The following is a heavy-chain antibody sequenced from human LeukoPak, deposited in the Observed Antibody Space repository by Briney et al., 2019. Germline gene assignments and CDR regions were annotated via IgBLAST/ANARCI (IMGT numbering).Heavy chain of an antibody. CDR1: GGSISSSNW. CDR3: TRGGLTFGGN. D-gene: IGHD1-14*01. V-gene: IGHV4-4*02. J-gene: IGHJ4*02. Sequence: SETLSLTCAVSGGSISSSNWWSWVRQPPGKGLEWVGEISHSGNTNYNPSLKSRVTISVDKTKNQFSLRLSSVTAADTAVYYCTRGGLTFGGNWGQGTLVTVSS. CDR2: ISHSGNT.